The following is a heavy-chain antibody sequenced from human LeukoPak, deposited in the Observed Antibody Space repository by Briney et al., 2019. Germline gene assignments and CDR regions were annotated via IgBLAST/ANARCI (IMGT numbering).Heavy chain of an antibody. Sequence: SETLSLTCTVSGDSISSYYWSWIRQPPGKGLEWIGNIDYSRDTNYNPSLRSRVTILVDKSRNQFSLKLNSVTAADTAVYYCARNGPHYYDKSGYLDSWGQGTLVTVSS. D-gene: IGHD3-22*01. J-gene: IGHJ4*02. CDR1: GDSISSYY. CDR3: ARNGPHYYDKSGYLDS. CDR2: IDYSRDT. V-gene: IGHV4-59*03.